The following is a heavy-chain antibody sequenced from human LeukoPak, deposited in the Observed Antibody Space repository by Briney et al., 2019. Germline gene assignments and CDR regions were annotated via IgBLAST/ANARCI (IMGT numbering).Heavy chain of an antibody. Sequence: GGSLRLSCAASGFPFSSYSMNWVRQAPGKGLEWVSYISSAGDTIYYADSVKGRFTISRDDAKNTVYLQMNSLRAEDTAVYYCARVPYGNYHYYYMDVWGKGTTVTVSS. CDR3: ARVPYGNYHYYYMDV. V-gene: IGHV3-48*01. CDR2: ISSAGDTI. D-gene: IGHD3-10*01. J-gene: IGHJ6*03. CDR1: GFPFSSYS.